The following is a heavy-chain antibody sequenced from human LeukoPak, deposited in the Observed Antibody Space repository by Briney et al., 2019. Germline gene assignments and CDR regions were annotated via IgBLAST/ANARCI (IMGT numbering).Heavy chain of an antibody. D-gene: IGHD2-2*02. CDR3: AKDGRYCSGTSCYTSH. J-gene: IGHJ4*02. CDR1: GFTFSTYA. Sequence: GRSLRLSCAASGFTFSTYAMSWVRQAPGKGLEWVSVISGNGGSTSYTDSVKGRFTISRDSSKNMLYLQMNNLRAEDTALYYCAKDGRYCSGTSCYTSHWGQGTLVTVSS. CDR2: ISGNGGST. V-gene: IGHV3-23*01.